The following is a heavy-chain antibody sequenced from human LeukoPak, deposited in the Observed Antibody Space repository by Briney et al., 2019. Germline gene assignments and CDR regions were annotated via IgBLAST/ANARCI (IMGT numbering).Heavy chain of an antibody. D-gene: IGHD1-26*01. CDR2: INPNNGGT. J-gene: IGHJ4*02. CDR3: ARGYALYSGRYIDFDY. V-gene: IGHV1-2*02. CDR1: GYTFTGHY. Sequence: ASVKVSCKASGYTFTGHYMHWVRQAPGQGLEWMGWINPNNGGTNYAQKFQGRVTMTRDTSISTAYMELSRLRSDETAVYYCARGYALYSGRYIDFDYWGQGTLVTVSS.